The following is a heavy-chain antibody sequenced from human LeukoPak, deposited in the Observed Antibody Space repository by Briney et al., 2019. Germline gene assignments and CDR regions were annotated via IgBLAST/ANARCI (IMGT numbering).Heavy chain of an antibody. Sequence: ASVKVSCKASGYTFTGYYMHRVRQAPGQGLEWMGWINPNSGGTNYAQEFQGRVTMTRDTSISTAYMELSRLRSDDTAVYYCARTGDYSGSFDYWGQGTLVTVSS. V-gene: IGHV1-2*02. CDR3: ARTGDYSGSFDY. CDR1: GYTFTGYY. D-gene: IGHD4-23*01. CDR2: INPNSGGT. J-gene: IGHJ4*02.